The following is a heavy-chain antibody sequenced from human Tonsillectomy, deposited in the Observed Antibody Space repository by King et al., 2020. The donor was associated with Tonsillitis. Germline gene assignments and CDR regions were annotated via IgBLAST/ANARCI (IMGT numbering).Heavy chain of an antibody. CDR1: GYTFTNYY. D-gene: IGHD3-3*01. J-gene: IGHJ4*02. CDR2: INPSAGST. V-gene: IGHV1-46*03. Sequence: QLVQSGAEVKKPGASVQVSCTASGYTFTNYYIHWVRQAPGQGLEWMGVINPSAGSTNYEQRFQGRLTVTRDTSTSTVYMELSSLRSEDTAVYYCARAGLDFGSGYYRSLYFDYWGRGTLVTVSS. CDR3: ARAGLDFGSGYYRSLYFDY.